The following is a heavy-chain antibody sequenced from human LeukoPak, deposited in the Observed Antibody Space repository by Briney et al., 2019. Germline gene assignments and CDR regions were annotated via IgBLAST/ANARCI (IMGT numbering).Heavy chain of an antibody. CDR1: GFTFSSYG. CDR3: ARVRDGDYEGHWYFDL. V-gene: IGHV4-34*01. Sequence: GSLRLSCAASGFTFSSYGMHWVRQPPGKGLEWIGEINHSGSTNYNPSLKSRVTISVDTSKNQFSLKLSSVTAADTAVYYCARVRDGDYEGHWYFDLWGRGTLVTVSS. D-gene: IGHD4-17*01. J-gene: IGHJ2*01. CDR2: INHSGST.